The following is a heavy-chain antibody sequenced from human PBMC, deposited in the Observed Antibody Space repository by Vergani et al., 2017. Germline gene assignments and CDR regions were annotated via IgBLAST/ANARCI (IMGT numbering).Heavy chain of an antibody. CDR1: GGSIRSGDYY. J-gene: IGHJ5*02. CDR2: IYYSGST. V-gene: IGHV4-30-4*01. CDR3: ARDLGYYGSGSYFWFDP. Sequence: QVQLQESGPGLVKPSQTLSLTCTVSGGSIRSGDYYWSWIRQPPGKGLEWIGYIYYSGSTYYNPSLKSRVTISVDTSKNQFSLKLSSVTAADTAVYYCARDLGYYGSGSYFWFDPWGQGTLVTVSS. D-gene: IGHD3-10*01.